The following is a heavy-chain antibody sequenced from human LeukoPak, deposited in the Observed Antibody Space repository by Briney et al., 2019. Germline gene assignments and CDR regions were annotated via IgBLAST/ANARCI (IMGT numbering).Heavy chain of an antibody. J-gene: IGHJ6*02. CDR1: GASTSSSF. D-gene: IGHD5-12*01. CDR3: ARMIVATIRIGVYFYHGMDV. Sequence: SETLSLTCTVSGASTSSSFWSWIRQSPGKGLEWIGYINYRGETSQNPSLESRVSMSVDTSKNQISLQLTSVTAADTAVYYCARMIVATIRIGVYFYHGMDVWGQGTTVTVSS. CDR2: INYRGET. V-gene: IGHV4-59*08.